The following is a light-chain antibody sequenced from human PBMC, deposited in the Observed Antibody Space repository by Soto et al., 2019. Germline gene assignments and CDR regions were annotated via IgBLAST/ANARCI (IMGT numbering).Light chain of an antibody. J-gene: IGKJ4*01. Sequence: EIVLTQSPGTLSLSPGERATLSCRASQSVGNNYLAWFQQKPGQAPRLLIDDASRRATGIPDRFSGSGSRTDFTLTISRLEPEDFAVDYCQQCATSPLTFGGGTKVEIK. V-gene: IGKV3-20*01. CDR2: DAS. CDR3: QQCATSPLT. CDR1: QSVGNNY.